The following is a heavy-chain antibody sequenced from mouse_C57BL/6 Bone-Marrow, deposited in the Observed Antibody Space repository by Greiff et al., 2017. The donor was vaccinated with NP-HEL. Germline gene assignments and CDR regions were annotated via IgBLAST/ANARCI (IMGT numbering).Heavy chain of an antibody. J-gene: IGHJ2*01. D-gene: IGHD2-14*01. CDR2: ISDGGSYT. V-gene: IGHV5-4*01. CDR1: GFTFSSYA. CDR3: ARDDGAYYRNYDD. Sequence: EVLLVESGGGLVKPGGSLKLSCAASGFTFSSYAMSWVRQTPEKRLEWVATISDGGSYTYYPDNVKGRFTISRDNAKNNLYLQMSHLQSEDTAMCYCARDDGAYYRNYDDWGQGTTLTVSS.